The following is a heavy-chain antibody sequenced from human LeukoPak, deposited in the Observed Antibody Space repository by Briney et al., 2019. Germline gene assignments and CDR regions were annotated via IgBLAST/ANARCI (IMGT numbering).Heavy chain of an antibody. D-gene: IGHD5-18*01. CDR3: ARPLHGYSYGCIGY. CDR1: GGSISSSSYY. Sequence: TSETLSLTCTVSGGSISSSSYYWGWIRQPPGKGLEWIGSIYYSGSTYYNPSLKSRVTISVDTSKNQFSLKLSSVTAADTAVYYCARPLHGYSYGCIGYWGQGTLVTVSS. CDR2: IYYSGST. V-gene: IGHV4-39*01. J-gene: IGHJ4*02.